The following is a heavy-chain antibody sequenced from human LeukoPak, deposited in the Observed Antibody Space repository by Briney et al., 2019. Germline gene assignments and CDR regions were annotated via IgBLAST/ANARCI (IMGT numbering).Heavy chain of an antibody. CDR2: IYYSGST. CDR1: SGSISDNY. J-gene: IGHJ4*02. Sequence: SETLSLTCTVSSGSISDNYWNWLRQPPGKGLEWIGYIYYSGSTYYNPSLNSRVTISVDTSKNQFSLRLSSVTAADTAVYYCARRAGYSSSWSFDYWGQGTLVTVSS. CDR3: ARRAGYSSSWSFDY. D-gene: IGHD6-13*01. V-gene: IGHV4-59*08.